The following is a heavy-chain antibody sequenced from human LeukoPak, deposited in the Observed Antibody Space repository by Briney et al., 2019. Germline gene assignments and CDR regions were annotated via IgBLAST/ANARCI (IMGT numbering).Heavy chain of an antibody. CDR3: RAAVAGDYFDL. V-gene: IGHV3-73*01. D-gene: IGHD6-19*01. J-gene: IGHJ2*01. CDR1: GFTLSGAA. CDR2: IRSKADSYTT. Sequence: GGSLKLSCAASGFTLSGAAMHWVRQASGKGLEWLGRIRSKADSYTTAYAASVKGRFTVSRDDSKNTAYLQMNSLKTEDTAVYSCRAAVAGDYFDLWGRGTLVTVSS.